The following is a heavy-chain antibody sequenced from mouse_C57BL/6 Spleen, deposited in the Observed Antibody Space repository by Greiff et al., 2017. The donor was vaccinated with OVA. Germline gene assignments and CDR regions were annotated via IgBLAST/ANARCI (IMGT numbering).Heavy chain of an antibody. V-gene: IGHV1-64*01. CDR2: IHPNSGST. CDR3: ASYCGYDSWFAY. J-gene: IGHJ3*01. Sequence: QVQLQQSGAELVKPGASVKLSCKASGYTFTSYWMHWVKQRPGQGLEWIGMIHPNSGSTNYNEKFKSKATLTVDKSSSTAYMQLSSLTSEDSAVYFCASYCGYDSWFAYWGQLTLVTVSA. CDR1: GYTFTSYW. D-gene: IGHD2-2*01.